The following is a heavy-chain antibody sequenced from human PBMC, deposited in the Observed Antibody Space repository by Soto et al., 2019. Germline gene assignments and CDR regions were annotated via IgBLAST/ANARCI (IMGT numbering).Heavy chain of an antibody. CDR1: GFTFSSYW. CDR2: IKQDGSEK. Sequence: GGSLRLSCAASGFTFSSYWMSWVRQAPGKGLEWVANIKQDGSEKYYVDSVKGRFTISRDNAKNSLYLQMNSLRAEDTAVYYCARGEGYYDSSGYYYYRGQGTLVTVSS. D-gene: IGHD3-22*01. CDR3: ARGEGYYDSSGYYYY. V-gene: IGHV3-7*01. J-gene: IGHJ4*02.